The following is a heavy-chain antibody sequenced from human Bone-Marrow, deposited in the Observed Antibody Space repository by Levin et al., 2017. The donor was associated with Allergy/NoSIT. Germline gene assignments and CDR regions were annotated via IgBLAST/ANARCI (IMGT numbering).Heavy chain of an antibody. CDR2: IKSKADAGTT. Sequence: LSLTCAASGFTFSDAWMNWVRQAPGKGLEWVGRIKSKADAGTTDYAAPAKGRFAISRDDSRNTLFLQLSSLKTEDTAVYYCTTEVKWNYGAFENWGQGTLVTVSS. CDR3: TTEVKWNYGAFEN. D-gene: IGHD1-7*01. CDR1: GFTFSDAW. V-gene: IGHV3-15*01. J-gene: IGHJ4*02.